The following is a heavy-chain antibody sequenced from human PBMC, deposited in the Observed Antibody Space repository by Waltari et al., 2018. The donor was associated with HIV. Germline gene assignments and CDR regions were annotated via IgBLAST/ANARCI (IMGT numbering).Heavy chain of an antibody. CDR2: IRSREDGGTT. CDR1: CFIFGDAW. V-gene: IGHV3-15*01. CDR3: TTEETYASGTYFDY. Sequence: EGQLAESGGELVKPGGCLRLSCAASCFIFGDAWLPGVRQVPGKGLKWVTHIRSREDGGTTDHATIVKGRFTVSRDDSNTILYLQMNNLKTEDSGVYYCTTEETYASGTYFDYWGQGTLVTVSS. J-gene: IGHJ4*02. D-gene: IGHD3-10*01.